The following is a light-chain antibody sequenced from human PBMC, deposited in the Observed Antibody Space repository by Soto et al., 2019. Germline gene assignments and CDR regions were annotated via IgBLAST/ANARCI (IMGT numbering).Light chain of an antibody. Sequence: ETLLTQSPPTLSLSPGEKATLSCRASQTVSSNLAWYQHQPGQAPRLLIYGASTRATGIPARFSGSGSGTEFTLTISSLQSEDFAVYYCQQYNNWPRTFGQGTKVDI. CDR1: QTVSSN. CDR2: GAS. V-gene: IGKV3-15*01. CDR3: QQYNNWPRT. J-gene: IGKJ1*01.